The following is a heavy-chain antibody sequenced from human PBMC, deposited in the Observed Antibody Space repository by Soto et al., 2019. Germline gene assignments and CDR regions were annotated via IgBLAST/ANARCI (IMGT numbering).Heavy chain of an antibody. Sequence: GGSLRLSCAASGFTFSSYGMHWVRQAPGKGLEWVAVISYDGSNKYYADSVKGRFTISRDNSKNTLYLQMNSLRAEDTAVYYCAQAIAAQRGWFDPWGQGTLVTVSS. CDR2: ISYDGSNK. CDR1: GFTFSSYG. J-gene: IGHJ5*02. CDR3: AQAIAAQRGWFDP. D-gene: IGHD6-13*01. V-gene: IGHV3-30*18.